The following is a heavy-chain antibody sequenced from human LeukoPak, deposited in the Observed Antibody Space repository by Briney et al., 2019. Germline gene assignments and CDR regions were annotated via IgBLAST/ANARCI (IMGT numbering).Heavy chain of an antibody. CDR2: FDPEDGET. J-gene: IGHJ5*02. CDR1: GYALTELS. CDR3: ATAPTYSHYYDSSGYQNNWFDP. D-gene: IGHD3-22*01. V-gene: IGHV1-24*01. Sequence: ASVKVSCKVSGYALTELSMHWVRQAPGKGLEWMGGFDPEDGETIYAQKFQGRVTMTEDTSTDTAYMELSSLRSEDTAVYYCATAPTYSHYYDSSGYQNNWFDPWGQGTLVTVSS.